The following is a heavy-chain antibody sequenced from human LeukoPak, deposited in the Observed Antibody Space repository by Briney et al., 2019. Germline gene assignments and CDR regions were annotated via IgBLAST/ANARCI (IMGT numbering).Heavy chain of an antibody. V-gene: IGHV6-1*01. CDR3: ARDREKRGYYSSGNSFLDT. Sequence: SQTLSLTCAISGDSFSSNSAAWNWIRQSPSRGLEWLGRTYYRSKWYNDYAVSVRSRITINPDTSKNQFTLQLNSVTPDDTAVYYCARDREKRGYYSSGNSFLDTWGQGTLVTVSS. J-gene: IGHJ5*02. D-gene: IGHD3-10*01. CDR1: GDSFSSNSAA. CDR2: TYYRSKWYN.